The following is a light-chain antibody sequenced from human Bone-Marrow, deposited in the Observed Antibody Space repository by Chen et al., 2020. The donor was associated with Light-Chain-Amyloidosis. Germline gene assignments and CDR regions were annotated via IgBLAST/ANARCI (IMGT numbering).Light chain of an antibody. V-gene: IGLV1-47*01. J-gene: IGLJ1*01. CDR3: AAWDDSLSALYV. Sequence: QSVLTQPPSASATPGQWVTISCSRSSSNIGSNYVYWYQQLPGTAPKLLIYRNNQRPSGVPDRFSGSKSGTSTSLAISGLRSEDEADYYCAAWDDSLSALYVFGTGTKVTVL. CDR1: SSNIGSNY. CDR2: RNN.